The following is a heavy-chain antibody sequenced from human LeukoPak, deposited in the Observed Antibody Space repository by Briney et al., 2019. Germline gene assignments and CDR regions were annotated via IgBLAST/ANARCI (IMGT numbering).Heavy chain of an antibody. V-gene: IGHV4-61*02. CDR3: ARASGRGPYYLYYMDV. Sequence: SETLSLTCTVSGGSISSGTYYWSWIRQPAGKGLEWIGLIYTSGTTNYNPSLKSRVTISVDTSKNQFSLKLSSVTAADTAVYYCARASGRGPYYLYYMDVWGKGTTVTVSS. CDR1: GGSISSGTYY. CDR2: IYTSGTT. D-gene: IGHD1-14*01. J-gene: IGHJ6*03.